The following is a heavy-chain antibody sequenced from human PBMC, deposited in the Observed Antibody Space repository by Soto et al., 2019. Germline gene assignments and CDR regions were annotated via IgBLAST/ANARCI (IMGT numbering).Heavy chain of an antibody. CDR3: ARSPSWETTVTPYYFDY. V-gene: IGHV1-8*01. D-gene: IGHD4-4*01. CDR2: MNPKSANT. J-gene: IGHJ4*01. CDR1: RYTFISYD. Sequence: ASGKVSCKASRYTFISYDINWVRQATGQGLEWMGWMNPKSANTGYAQNFQGRVTMTRNTSISTAYMELSSLRSEDTAVYYCARSPSWETTVTPYYFDYWG.